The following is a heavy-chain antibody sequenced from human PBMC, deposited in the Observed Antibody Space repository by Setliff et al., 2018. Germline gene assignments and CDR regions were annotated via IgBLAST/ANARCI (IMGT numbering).Heavy chain of an antibody. CDR3: ARGLSSSWYLYYYGMDV. Sequence: SETLSLTCTVSGGSISSSSYYWGWIRQPPGKGLEWIGIIYYSGSTYYNPSLKSRVTISVDTSKNQFSLKLSSVTAADTAVYYCARGLSSSWYLYYYGMDVWGQGTTVTVSS. CDR1: GGSISSSSYY. CDR2: IYYSGST. V-gene: IGHV4-39*07. D-gene: IGHD6-13*01. J-gene: IGHJ6*02.